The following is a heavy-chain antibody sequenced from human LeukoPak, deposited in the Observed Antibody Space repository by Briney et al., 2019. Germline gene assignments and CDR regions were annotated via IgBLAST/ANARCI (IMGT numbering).Heavy chain of an antibody. D-gene: IGHD3-10*01. V-gene: IGHV3-21*01. CDR2: ISSSSSYI. Sequence: GGSLRLSCAASGFTFSSYSMNWVRQAPGKGLEWVSSISSSSSYIYYADSVKGRFTISRDNAKNSLCLQMNSLRAEDTAVYYCAKTYYYGSGSYLFDYWGQGTLVTVSS. J-gene: IGHJ4*02. CDR1: GFTFSSYS. CDR3: AKTYYYGSGSYLFDY.